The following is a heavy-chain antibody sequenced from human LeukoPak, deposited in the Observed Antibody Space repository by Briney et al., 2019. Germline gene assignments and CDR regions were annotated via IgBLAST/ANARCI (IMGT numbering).Heavy chain of an antibody. D-gene: IGHD3-3*01. V-gene: IGHV4-31*11. J-gene: IGHJ6*02. Sequence: SETLSLTCAVYGGSFSGYYWSWIRQHPGKGLEWIGYIYYSGSTYYNPSLKSRVTISVDTSKNQFPLKLSSVTAADTAVYYCARDWGYDFWSGPRPYYYGMDVWGQGTTVTVSS. CDR1: GGSFSGYY. CDR2: IYYSGST. CDR3: ARDWGYDFWSGPRPYYYGMDV.